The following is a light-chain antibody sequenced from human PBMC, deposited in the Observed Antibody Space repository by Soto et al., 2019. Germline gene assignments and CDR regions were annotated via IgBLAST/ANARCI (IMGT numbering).Light chain of an antibody. Sequence: QSVLTQPPSASGSPGQSVTISCTGTSSDVGAYNYVSWYQQHPGKAPKLMIYEVSKRPSGVPGRFSGSKSGNTASLTVSGFQAEDEADYYCSSYAGSNNVFGTGTKVTVL. CDR1: SSDVGAYNY. CDR3: SSYAGSNNV. CDR2: EVS. J-gene: IGLJ1*01. V-gene: IGLV2-8*01.